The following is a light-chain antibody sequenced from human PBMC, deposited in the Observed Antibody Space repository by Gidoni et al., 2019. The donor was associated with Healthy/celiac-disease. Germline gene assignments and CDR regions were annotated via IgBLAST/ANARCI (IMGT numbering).Light chain of an antibody. CDR2: WAS. V-gene: IGKV4-1*01. J-gene: IGKJ1*01. Sequence: DIVMTQSPDSLAVSLGERATINCKSSQSVLYSSNNKNYLAWYQQKPGQPHKLLIYWASTRESGVPDRLSGSGSETDFTLTISSLQAEDVAVYYCQQYYSTPPTTFGQGTKVEIK. CDR3: QQYYSTPPTT. CDR1: QSVLYSSNNKNY.